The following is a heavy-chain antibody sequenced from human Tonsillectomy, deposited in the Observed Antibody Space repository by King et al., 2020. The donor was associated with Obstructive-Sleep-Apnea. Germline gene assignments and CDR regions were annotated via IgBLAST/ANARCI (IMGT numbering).Heavy chain of an antibody. CDR3: ARDKSTIFGVVIIGPGYYYYGMDV. D-gene: IGHD3-3*01. V-gene: IGHV3-48*04. CDR2: ISSSSSTI. Sequence: EVQLVESGGGLVQPGGSLRLSCAASGFTFSSYSMNWVRQAPGKGLEWVSYISSSSSTIYYADSVKGRFTISRDNAKNSLYLQMNSLRAEDTAGYYCARDKSTIFGVVIIGPGYYYYGMDVWGQGNTVTVSS. J-gene: IGHJ6*02. CDR1: GFTFSSYS.